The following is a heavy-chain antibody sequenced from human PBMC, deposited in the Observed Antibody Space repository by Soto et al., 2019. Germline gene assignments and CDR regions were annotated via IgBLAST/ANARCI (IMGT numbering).Heavy chain of an antibody. D-gene: IGHD2-2*01. CDR1: GFPFSTYS. V-gene: IGHV3-48*01. Sequence: GSLRLSCAASGFPFSTYSMSWVRQAPGKGLEWISYISASTLTIFYADSVKGRFTISRDTAQNSLYLQMNSLRGEDTAVYYCARAPQLVAPAATGFDSWGQGTLVTV. CDR2: ISASTLTI. CDR3: ARAPQLVAPAATGFDS. J-gene: IGHJ4*02.